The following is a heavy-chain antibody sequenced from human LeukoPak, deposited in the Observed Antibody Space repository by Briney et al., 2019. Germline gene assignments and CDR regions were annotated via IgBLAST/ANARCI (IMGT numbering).Heavy chain of an antibody. CDR3: ARGPSGDLGYYYYYGMDV. V-gene: IGHV4-30-4*01. Sequence: PSQTLSLTCTVSGGSISSGDHYWSWIRQPPGKGLEWIGYIYYSGSTYYNPSLKSRVTISVDTSKNQFSLKLSSVTAADTAVYYCARGPSGDLGYYYYYGMDVWGQGTTVTVSS. CDR1: GGSISSGDHY. J-gene: IGHJ6*02. D-gene: IGHD4-17*01. CDR2: IYYSGST.